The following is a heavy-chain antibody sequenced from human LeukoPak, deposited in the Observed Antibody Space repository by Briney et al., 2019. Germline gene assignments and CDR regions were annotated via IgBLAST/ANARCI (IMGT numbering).Heavy chain of an antibody. D-gene: IGHD6-13*01. CDR1: GFTFSSYG. J-gene: IGHJ4*02. Sequence: GGSLRLSCAASGFTFSSYGMNWVRQAPGKVLEWVAVISYDGSNKYYADSVKGRFTISRDNSKDTLYLQMNSLRAEDTAVYYCARDYSQYSSSWYIGYWGQGTLVTVSS. CDR3: ARDYSQYSSSWYIGY. V-gene: IGHV3-30*03. CDR2: ISYDGSNK.